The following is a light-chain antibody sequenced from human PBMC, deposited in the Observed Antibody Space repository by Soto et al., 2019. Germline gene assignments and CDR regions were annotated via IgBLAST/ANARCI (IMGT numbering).Light chain of an antibody. CDR2: EVS. CDR3: CSYAGTSALV. J-gene: IGLJ2*01. Sequence: QSALTQPASVSGSPGQSITISCTGTNSDIGSYDLVSWYQQHPGKAPKLMIYEVSKRPSGLSNRFSGSKSGNTASQTISGLQAEDGADYYCCSYAGTSALVFGGGTKLTVL. V-gene: IGLV2-23*02. CDR1: NSDIGSYDL.